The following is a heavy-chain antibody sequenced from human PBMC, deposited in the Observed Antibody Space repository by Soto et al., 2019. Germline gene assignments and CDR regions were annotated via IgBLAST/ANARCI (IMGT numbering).Heavy chain of an antibody. CDR3: ARMVGSSSWYPVLAKFDY. D-gene: IGHD6-13*01. CDR1: GFTFSSYW. CDR2: IKQDGSEK. V-gene: IGHV3-7*01. J-gene: IGHJ4*02. Sequence: GGSLRLSCAASGFTFSSYWMSWVRQAPGKGLEWVANIKQDGSEKYYVDSVKGRFTISRDNAKNSLYLQMNSLRAEDTAVYYCARMVGSSSWYPVLAKFDYWGQGTLVTVS.